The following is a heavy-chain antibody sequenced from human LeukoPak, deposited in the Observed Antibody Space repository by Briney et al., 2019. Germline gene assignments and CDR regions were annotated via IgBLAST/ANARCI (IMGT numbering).Heavy chain of an antibody. CDR1: GGSINSGAYY. V-gene: IGHV4-30-4*01. CDR2: IYYSGST. Sequence: PSETLSLTCTVSGGSINSGAYYWSWIRQPPGKGLEWIGYIYYSGSTYYNPSLKSRVTISVDTSKNQFSLKLSSVTAADTAVYYCARGGGYSYGTFDYWGQGTLVTVSS. D-gene: IGHD5-18*01. CDR3: ARGGGYSYGTFDY. J-gene: IGHJ4*02.